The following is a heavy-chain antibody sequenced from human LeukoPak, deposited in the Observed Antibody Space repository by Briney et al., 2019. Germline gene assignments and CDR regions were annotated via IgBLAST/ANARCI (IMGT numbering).Heavy chain of an antibody. J-gene: IGHJ4*02. D-gene: IGHD1-26*01. CDR3: ARDSSTTFDY. CDR2: INHSGST. CDR1: GGSFSGYY. V-gene: IGHV4-34*01. Sequence: PSETLSLTCAVYGGSFSGYYWSWIRQPPGEGLEWIGEINHSGSTNYNPSLKSRVTISVDTSKNQFSLKLSSVTAADTAVYYCARDSSTTFDYWGQGTLVTVSS.